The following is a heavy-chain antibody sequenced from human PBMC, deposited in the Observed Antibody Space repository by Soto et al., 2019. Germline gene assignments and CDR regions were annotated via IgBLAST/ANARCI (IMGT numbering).Heavy chain of an antibody. CDR1: GGSISSGSSY. CDR3: AKTGFWSDYRVADY. Sequence: QLQLQESGPGLVKPSETLSLTCTVSGGSISSGSSYWGWIRQPPGKGLEWIGSINYSGSTYYNPSLKSRMPISVDTSQNQFSLKLTSVTAADTAVYFCAKTGFWSDYRVADYWGQGTLVTVSS. V-gene: IGHV4-39*01. D-gene: IGHD3-3*01. CDR2: INYSGST. J-gene: IGHJ4*02.